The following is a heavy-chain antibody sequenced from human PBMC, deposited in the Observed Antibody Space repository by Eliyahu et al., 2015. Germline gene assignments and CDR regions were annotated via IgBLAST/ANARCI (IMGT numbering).Heavy chain of an antibody. V-gene: IGHV2-70*01. CDR1: GFXLSXSGMC. J-gene: IGHJ3*02. D-gene: IGHD3-9*01. Sequence: QVTLRESGPALVKPTQTLTLTCTFSGFXLSXSGMCVXWIRQPPGXALEWLALIDWDDDKYYSTSLKTRLTISKDTSKNQVVLTMTNMDPVDTATYYCARNFEYYDILTGDLTPNAFDIWGQGTMVTVSS. CDR3: ARNFEYYDILTGDLTPNAFDI. CDR2: IDWDDDK.